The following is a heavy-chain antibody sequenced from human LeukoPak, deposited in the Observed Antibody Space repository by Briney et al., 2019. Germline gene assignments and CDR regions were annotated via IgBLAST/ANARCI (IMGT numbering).Heavy chain of an antibody. D-gene: IGHD1-26*01. CDR2: FDPEDGET. CDR3: ATRRSYVPGRDY. J-gene: IGHJ4*02. CDR1: GYTLTELS. V-gene: IGHV1-24*01. Sequence: ASVKVSCKVSGYTLTELSMHWVRQAPGKGLEWMGGFDPEDGETIYAQKFQGRVTMTEDTSTDTAYMELSSLRSEDTAVYYCATRRSYVPGRDYWSQGTLVTVSS.